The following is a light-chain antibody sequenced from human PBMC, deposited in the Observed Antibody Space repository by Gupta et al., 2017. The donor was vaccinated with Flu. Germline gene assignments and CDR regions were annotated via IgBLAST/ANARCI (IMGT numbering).Light chain of an antibody. V-gene: IGLV1-44*01. CDR2: RND. CDR3: AAWDDSLNGVV. Sequence: QSVLTQPPSASGTPGQRLTISCSGSSSNIGNNPVNWYQQLPGTAPKLLISRNDQRPSGVPDRFSGSKSGTSASLAISGLQSEDEASYSCAAWDDSLNGVVFGGGTKLTVL. J-gene: IGLJ3*02. CDR1: SSNIGNNP.